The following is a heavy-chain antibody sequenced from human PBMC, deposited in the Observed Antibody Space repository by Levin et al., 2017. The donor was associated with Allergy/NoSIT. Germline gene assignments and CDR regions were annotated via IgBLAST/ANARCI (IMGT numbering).Heavy chain of an antibody. CDR1: GYTFSTYG. V-gene: IGHV1-18*01. CDR3: GRNNWSNGGGDYDPVDC. CDR2: ISGYNGKT. Sequence: GESLKISCKASGYTFSTYGISWVRQAPGQGLEWMGWISGYNGKTKYAQKLQGRVTMTTDTSTSTAYMALMSLRNDDTAVYYCGRNNWSNGGGDYDPVDCWGQGTLVTVSS. D-gene: IGHD4-17*01. J-gene: IGHJ4*02.